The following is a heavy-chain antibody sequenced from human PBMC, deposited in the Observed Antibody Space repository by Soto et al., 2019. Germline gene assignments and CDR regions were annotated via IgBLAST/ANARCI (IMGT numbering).Heavy chain of an antibody. CDR1: GYTFTSYY. CDR2: INPSGGST. CDR3: ARDFQVAAAGPRRDYFDY. D-gene: IGHD6-13*01. Sequence: GASVKVSCKASGYTFTSYYMHWVRQAPGQGLEWMGIINPSGGSTSYAQKFQGRVTMTRDTSTSTVYMELSSLRSEDTAVYYCARDFQVAAAGPRRDYFDYWGQGTLVTVYS. J-gene: IGHJ4*02. V-gene: IGHV1-46*01.